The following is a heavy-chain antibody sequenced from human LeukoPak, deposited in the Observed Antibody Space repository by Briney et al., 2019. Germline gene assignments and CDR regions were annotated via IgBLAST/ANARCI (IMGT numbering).Heavy chain of an antibody. CDR3: ARDYTAAAGITRLGMDV. CDR2: IYTSGSA. Sequence: PSETLSLTCTVSGGSISSYYWSWIRQPAGKGLEWIGRIYTSGSANYNPSLKGRVTMSVDTSKNQFSLKLSSVTAADTAVYYCARDYTAAAGITRLGMDVWGQGTTVTVSS. V-gene: IGHV4-4*07. CDR1: GGSISSYY. D-gene: IGHD6-13*01. J-gene: IGHJ6*02.